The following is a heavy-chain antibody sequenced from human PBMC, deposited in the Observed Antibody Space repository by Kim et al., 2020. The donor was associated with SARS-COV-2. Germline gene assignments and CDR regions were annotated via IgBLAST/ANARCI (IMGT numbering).Heavy chain of an antibody. D-gene: IGHD2-2*01. J-gene: IGHJ6*02. CDR1: GGSISSYY. CDR2: IYYSGST. Sequence: SETLSLTCTVSGGSISSYYWSWIRQPPGKGLEWIGYIYYSGSTNYNHSLKSRVTISVDTSKNQFSLKLSSVTAADTAVYYCARDRWWRSTSANYYYGMDVWGQGTTVTVSS. CDR3: ARDRWWRSTSANYYYGMDV. V-gene: IGHV4-59*13.